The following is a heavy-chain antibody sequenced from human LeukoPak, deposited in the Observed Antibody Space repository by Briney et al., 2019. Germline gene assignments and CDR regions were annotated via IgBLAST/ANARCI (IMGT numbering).Heavy chain of an antibody. CDR3: SRFTGPAPQWLRFDH. D-gene: IGHD6-19*01. CDR1: GYSFTSYW. CDR2: IYPGESDT. V-gene: IGHV5-51*01. J-gene: IGHJ4*02. Sequence: GESLKISCTGSGYSFTSYWIGWVRQVPGKGLEWMGIIYPGESDTRYSTSFQGHVTISADKSISTAYLQWSSLKASDTAMYYVSRFTGPAPQWLRFDHWGQGTLVTVSS.